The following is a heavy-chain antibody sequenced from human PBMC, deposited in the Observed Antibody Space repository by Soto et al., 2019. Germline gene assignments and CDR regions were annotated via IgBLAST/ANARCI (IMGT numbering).Heavy chain of an antibody. CDR2: IKGDGITI. Sequence: GGSLRLSCAASGFTFSSYWIHWVRQAPGKGLVWVSRIKGDGITINYADSVKGRFTISRDNAKNSLYLQMNSLRAEDTAVYYCARDRETYYDFWSGSGGLDAFDIWGQGTMVTVSS. CDR1: GFTFSSYW. CDR3: ARDRETYYDFWSGSGGLDAFDI. V-gene: IGHV3-74*01. J-gene: IGHJ3*02. D-gene: IGHD3-3*01.